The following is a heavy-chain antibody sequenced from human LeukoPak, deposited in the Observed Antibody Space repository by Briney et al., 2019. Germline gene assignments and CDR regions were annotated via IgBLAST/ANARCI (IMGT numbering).Heavy chain of an antibody. D-gene: IGHD6-13*01. CDR1: GGTFSSYA. CDR2: IIPIFGTA. V-gene: IGHV1-69*13. J-gene: IGHJ4*02. CDR3: ARDPLEYSSSWVGGDY. Sequence: ASVKVSCKASGGTFSSYAISWVRQAPGQGLEWMGGIIPIFGTANYAQKFQGRVTITADESTSTAYMELSSLRSEDTAVYYCARDPLEYSSSWVGGDYWGQGTLVTVSS.